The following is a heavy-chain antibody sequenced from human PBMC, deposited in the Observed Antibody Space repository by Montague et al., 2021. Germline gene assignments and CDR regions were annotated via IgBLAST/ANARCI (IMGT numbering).Heavy chain of an antibody. CDR2: MFYGGAT. V-gene: IGHV4-59*08. D-gene: IGHD3-10*01. CDR1: SGSIFHAH. J-gene: IGHJ5*02. Sequence: SETLSLTCTVSSGSIFHAHWSWVRQPPGKGLEWLGSMFYGGATSNNPSLKSRVTMSIDTSTNQFYLKLSFVTAADTAVYYCAKQDYFVSGTSYKGFDPWGQGILVTVSP. CDR3: AKQDYFVSGTSYKGFDP.